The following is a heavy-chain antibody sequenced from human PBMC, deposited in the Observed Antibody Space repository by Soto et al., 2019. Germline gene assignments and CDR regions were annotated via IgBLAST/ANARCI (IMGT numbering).Heavy chain of an antibody. CDR3: ARDLVNGDYAFPY. J-gene: IGHJ4*02. CDR1: GFTFSSYA. Sequence: QVQLVESGGGVVQPGRSLRLSCAASGFTFSSYAMHWVRQAPGKGLEWVAVISYDGSNKYYADSVKGRFTISRDNSKNALYLQMTSLRAEDTAVYYCARDLVNGDYAFPYWGQGTLVTVSS. CDR2: ISYDGSNK. D-gene: IGHD4-17*01. V-gene: IGHV3-30-3*01.